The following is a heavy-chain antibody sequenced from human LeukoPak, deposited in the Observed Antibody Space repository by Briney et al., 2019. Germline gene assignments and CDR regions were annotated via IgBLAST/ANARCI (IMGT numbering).Heavy chain of an antibody. CDR1: GDTVSSSTDA. V-gene: IGHV6-1*01. Sequence: SQTLSLTCALSGDTVSSSTDAWNWIRQSPSRGLESLGRTYYRSKWYNDYAVSVESRIAINPDTSNNQFSLQLNSVTPEDTAVYYCTRGANRVFDFWGQGTLVSVSS. J-gene: IGHJ4*02. D-gene: IGHD1-14*01. CDR3: TRGANRVFDF. CDR2: TYYRSKWYN.